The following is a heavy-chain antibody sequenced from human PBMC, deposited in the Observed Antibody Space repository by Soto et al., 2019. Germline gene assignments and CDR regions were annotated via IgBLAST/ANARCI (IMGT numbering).Heavy chain of an antibody. D-gene: IGHD6-6*01. V-gene: IGHV3-53*01. CDR3: SRGGMAARQYYYYYGMDV. Sequence: GGSLRLSCAASGFTVSSNYMSWVRQAPGKGLEWVSVIYSGGSTYDADSVKGRLTISRDNSKNTLYLQMNSLRAEDTAVYYYSRGGMAARQYYYYYGMDVWGQGTTVTVSS. J-gene: IGHJ6*02. CDR2: IYSGGST. CDR1: GFTVSSNY.